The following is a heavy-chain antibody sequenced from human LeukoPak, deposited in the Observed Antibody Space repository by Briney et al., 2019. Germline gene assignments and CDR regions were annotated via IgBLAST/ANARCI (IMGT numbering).Heavy chain of an antibody. Sequence: PGGCMRLSCAASGFTFSHFGFHWVRQAPGKGLEWVAVIWSDGTNRYYGDSVKGRFIIQRDDSQKTVYLQMNRLRAEDTAIYYCAKDAQRGFDYSNSLEYWGRGSLVTVSS. J-gene: IGHJ4*02. V-gene: IGHV3-33*06. D-gene: IGHD4-11*01. CDR1: GFTFSHFG. CDR3: AKDAQRGFDYSNSLEY. CDR2: IWSDGTNR.